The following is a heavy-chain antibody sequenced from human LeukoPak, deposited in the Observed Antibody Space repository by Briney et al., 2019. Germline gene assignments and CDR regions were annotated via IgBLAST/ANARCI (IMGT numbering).Heavy chain of an antibody. CDR2: IKLDGSEK. CDR1: GFSLSNYW. V-gene: IGHV3-7*01. Sequence: GGSLRLSCAASGFSLSNYWISWVRQAPGKGLEWVANIKLDGSEKYYVNSVKGRFTISRDNAKNSLNLQMNSLRAEDTAVYYCARETRGSYVPGLDSWGQGTLVTVSS. CDR3: ARETRGSYVPGLDS. D-gene: IGHD1-26*01. J-gene: IGHJ4*02.